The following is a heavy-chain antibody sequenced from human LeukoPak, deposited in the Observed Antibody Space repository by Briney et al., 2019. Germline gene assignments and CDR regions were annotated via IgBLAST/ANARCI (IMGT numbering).Heavy chain of an antibody. CDR2: ITYRGAT. J-gene: IGHJ4*02. Sequence: SETLSLTCTVSGGSISNYYWSWIRQSPGGGLDWIGFITYRGATNYNPSLKSRVTISIYTSKNQFFLKLNSVNAADTAVYYCAKSSETPTIVDYWGQGTLVTVSS. D-gene: IGHD5-24*01. CDR1: GGSISNYY. CDR3: AKSSETPTIVDY. V-gene: IGHV4-59*01.